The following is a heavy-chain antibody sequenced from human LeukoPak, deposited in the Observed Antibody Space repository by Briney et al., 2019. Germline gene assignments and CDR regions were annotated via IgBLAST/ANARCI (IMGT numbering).Heavy chain of an antibody. J-gene: IGHJ5*02. CDR1: GYTFTGYY. CDR2: INPNSGGT. CDR3: ARAYCSSTSCYTEGWFDP. V-gene: IGHV1-2*02. Sequence: GASVKVSCKASGYTFTGYYMHWVRQAPGQGLEWMGWINPNSGGTNYAQKFQGRVTMTRDTSISTAYMELSRLRSDDTAVYYCARAYCSSTSCYTEGWFDPWGQGTLVTVSS. D-gene: IGHD2-2*02.